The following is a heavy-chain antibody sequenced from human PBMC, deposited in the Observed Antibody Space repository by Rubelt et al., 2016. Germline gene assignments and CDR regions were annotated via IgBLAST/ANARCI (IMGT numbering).Heavy chain of an antibody. V-gene: IGHV3-15*01. CDR2: IKSKTDGGTT. J-gene: IGHJ4*02. D-gene: IGHD3-3*01. CDR1: GFTFSNAW. Sequence: EVQLVESGGGLVKPGGSLRVSCAASGFTFSNAWMSWVRQAPGKGLEWVGRIKSKTDGGTTDYAAPVKGRFTISRDDSKNTLYRQMNSRKIEDTAVYYCTTDRRDYDFWSGYDDYWGQGTLVTVSS. CDR3: TTDRRDYDFWSGYDDY.